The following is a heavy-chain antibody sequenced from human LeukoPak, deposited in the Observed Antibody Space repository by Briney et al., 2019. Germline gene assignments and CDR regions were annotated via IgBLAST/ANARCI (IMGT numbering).Heavy chain of an antibody. Sequence: GALGLSFAASGFPFSNYWVRWVRQAPGKGLEWVANIKQDGSEKHYVDSVKGRFTTSRDNAKNSLYLQMNSLRDEETAVYYCARVRGSIAAAGNLLFDYWGQGTLVTVSS. CDR2: IKQDGSEK. CDR3: ARVRGSIAAAGNLLFDY. V-gene: IGHV3-7*01. D-gene: IGHD6-13*01. CDR1: GFPFSNYW. J-gene: IGHJ4*02.